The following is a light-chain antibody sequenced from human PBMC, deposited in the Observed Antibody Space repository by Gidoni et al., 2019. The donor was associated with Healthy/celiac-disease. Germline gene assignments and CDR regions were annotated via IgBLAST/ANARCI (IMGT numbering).Light chain of an antibody. Sequence: DIQMTQSPSTLSASVGDRVTITCRASQSISSWLAWYQQKPGKAPKLLIYDASSLESGVPSRFSGSGSGTEFTLTLSSLQPDDFATYYCQQYNSYPYTFGQXTKLEIK. V-gene: IGKV1-5*01. CDR2: DAS. CDR3: QQYNSYPYT. J-gene: IGKJ2*01. CDR1: QSISSW.